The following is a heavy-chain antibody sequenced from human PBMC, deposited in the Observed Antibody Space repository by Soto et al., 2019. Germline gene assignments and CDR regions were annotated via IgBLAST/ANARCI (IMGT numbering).Heavy chain of an antibody. CDR2: MNPNSGNT. CDR3: ARGPHDGGMITFGGVIVIPPKGRTYNWFDP. J-gene: IGHJ5*02. CDR1: GYTFTSYD. Sequence: ASVKVSCKASGYTFTSYDINWVRQATGQGLEWMGWMNPNSGNTGYAQKFQGRVTMTRNTSISTAYMELGSLRSEDTAVYYCARGPHDGGMITFGGVIVIPPKGRTYNWFDPWGQGTLVTVSS. V-gene: IGHV1-8*01. D-gene: IGHD3-16*02.